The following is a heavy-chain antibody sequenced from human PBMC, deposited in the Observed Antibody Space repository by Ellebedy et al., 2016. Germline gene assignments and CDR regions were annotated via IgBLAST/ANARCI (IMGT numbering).Heavy chain of an antibody. CDR2: VFYTGRT. CDR3: ARQGYDSSDN. CDR1: GGSINSSSYY. Sequence: SETLSLTXTVSGGSINSSSYYWGWIRQPPGKGLEWIGRVFYTGRTYYNPSLKSRVTISVDTSKNQFSLKLASVTAADTAFYYCARQGYDSSDNWGQGTLVTVSS. J-gene: IGHJ4*02. V-gene: IGHV4-39*01. D-gene: IGHD3-22*01.